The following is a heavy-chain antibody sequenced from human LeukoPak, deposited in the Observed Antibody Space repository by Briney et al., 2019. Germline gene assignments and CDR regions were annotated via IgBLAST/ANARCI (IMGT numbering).Heavy chain of an antibody. D-gene: IGHD6-13*01. J-gene: IGHJ4*02. V-gene: IGHV3-23*01. CDR3: AKEQGQQLVLNPFDY. CDR2: ISGSGGST. Sequence: GSLRLSCAASGFTFSSYDMSWVRQAPGKGLEWVSAISGSGGSTYYADSVKGRFTISRDNSKNTLYLQMNSLRAEDTAVYYCAKEQGQQLVLNPFDYWGQGTLVTVSS. CDR1: GFTFSSYD.